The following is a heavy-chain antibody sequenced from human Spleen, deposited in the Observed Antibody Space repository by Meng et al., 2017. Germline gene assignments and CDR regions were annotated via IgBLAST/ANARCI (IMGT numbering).Heavy chain of an antibody. CDR1: GDSIRDHY. CDR2: INQRGRR. V-gene: IGHV4-34*04. J-gene: IGHJ4*02. CDR3: ARGPTTMAHDFDY. Sequence: CGPGLGESAHTLALTCTVSGDSIRDHYRMRILQLPGKGLGWIGEINQRGRRNHNPSLESRATTTVDTSQYNLPLKLSSVSAADSAVYYCARGPTTMAHDFDYWGQGTLVTVSS. D-gene: IGHD4-11*01.